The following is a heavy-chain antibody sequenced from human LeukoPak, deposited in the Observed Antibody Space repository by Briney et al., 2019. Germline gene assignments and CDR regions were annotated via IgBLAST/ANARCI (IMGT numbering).Heavy chain of an antibody. D-gene: IGHD5-24*01. CDR3: ASQRRDGYNYPY. J-gene: IGHJ4*02. CDR2: IIPIFGTA. Sequence: SVKVSCKASGGTFSSYAISWVRQAPGQGLEWMGGIIPIFGTANYAQKFQGRVTITADESTSTAYMELSSLRSEDTAVYYCASQRRDGYNYPYWGQGTLVTVSS. V-gene: IGHV1-69*13. CDR1: GGTFSSYA.